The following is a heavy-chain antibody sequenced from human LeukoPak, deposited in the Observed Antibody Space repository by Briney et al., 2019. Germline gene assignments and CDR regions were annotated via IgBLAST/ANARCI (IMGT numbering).Heavy chain of an antibody. CDR2: ISAYNGNT. V-gene: IGHV1-18*01. CDR3: ARGGHRIAAAGSGFDY. J-gene: IGHJ4*02. D-gene: IGHD6-13*01. Sequence: GASVKVSCKASGGTFSSYAISWVRQAPGQGLEWMGWISAYNGNTNYAQKLQGRVTMTTDTSTSTAYMELSRLRSDDTAVYYCARGGHRIAAAGSGFDYWGQGNLLTV. CDR1: GGTFSSYA.